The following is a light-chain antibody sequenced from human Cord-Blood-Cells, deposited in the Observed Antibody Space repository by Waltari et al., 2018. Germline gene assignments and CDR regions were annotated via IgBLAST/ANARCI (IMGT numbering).Light chain of an antibody. J-gene: IGKJ4*01. V-gene: IGKV3-15*01. CDR1: QSVSSN. CDR3: QQYNNWPPLT. CDR2: GAS. Sequence: EIVMTQSPATLSVSPGEGANLSCRASQSVSSNLDWYQQKPGQAPRLLIYGASTSATGIPARFSGSGSGTEFTLTISSLQSEDFAVYYCQQYNNWPPLTFGGGTKVEIK.